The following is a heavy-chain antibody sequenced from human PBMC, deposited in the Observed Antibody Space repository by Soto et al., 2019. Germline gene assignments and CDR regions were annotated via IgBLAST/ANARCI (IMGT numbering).Heavy chain of an antibody. J-gene: IGHJ4*02. D-gene: IGHD3-3*01. CDR1: GGSVSSGSYY. CDR2: IYYTGST. CDR3: ARTPRIPLSDYNFWTRSHIDY. Sequence: QVQLQESGPGLVKPSETLSLTCTVSGGSVSSGSYYWSWIRQPPGKRLEWIGSIYYTGSTNNNPSLKSRVTISVDTSKNQFSLRLNSVTAADTAVYYCARTPRIPLSDYNFWTRSHIDYWGQGTLVTVSS. V-gene: IGHV4-61*01.